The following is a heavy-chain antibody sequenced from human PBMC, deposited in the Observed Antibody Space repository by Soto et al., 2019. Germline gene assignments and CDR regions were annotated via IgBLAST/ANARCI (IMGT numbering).Heavy chain of an antibody. CDR2: MDPNSGTT. V-gene: IGHV1-8*01. D-gene: IGHD5-12*01. Sequence: QVQLVQSGAEVKKPGASVKVSCKASGYTFTSYDINWVRQATGQGLEWMGWMDPNSGTTAYAQKFQGRVTMTSNTSISTAYIELSSLRSEDTAVYYCARERRDGYDNWGQGTLVTVSS. CDR1: GYTFTSYD. J-gene: IGHJ4*02. CDR3: ARERRDGYDN.